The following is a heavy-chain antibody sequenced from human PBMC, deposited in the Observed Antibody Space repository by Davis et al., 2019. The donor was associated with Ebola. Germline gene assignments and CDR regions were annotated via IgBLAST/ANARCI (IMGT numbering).Heavy chain of an antibody. J-gene: IGHJ6*02. CDR2: IKEDGSEK. CDR3: ARVSVPAALVPIDYYAMDV. Sequence: PGGSLTLSCAASGFTFNRHWMSWVRQAPGQGLQWVANIKEDGSEKYYVDSVKGRFTISRDNAKNSLYLQMNSLRAEDTAVYYCARVSVPAALVPIDYYAMDVWGQGTTVTVSS. CDR1: GFTFNRHW. V-gene: IGHV3-7*03. D-gene: IGHD2-2*01.